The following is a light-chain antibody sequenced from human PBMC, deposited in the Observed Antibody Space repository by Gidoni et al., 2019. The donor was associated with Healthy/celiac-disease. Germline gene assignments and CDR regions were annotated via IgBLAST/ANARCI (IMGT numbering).Light chain of an antibody. CDR1: KLGDKY. CDR2: QDS. Sequence: SYELTQPPSLSFSPGQTASITCPGDKLGDKYACWYQQKPGQSPVLVIYQDSKRPSGIPERFSGSNSGNTATLTISGTQAMDEADYYCQAWDSSTVVFGGGTKLTVL. J-gene: IGLJ2*01. CDR3: QAWDSSTVV. V-gene: IGLV3-1*01.